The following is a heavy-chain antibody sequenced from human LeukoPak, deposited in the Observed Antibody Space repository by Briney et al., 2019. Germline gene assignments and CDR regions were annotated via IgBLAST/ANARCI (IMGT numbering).Heavy chain of an antibody. D-gene: IGHD5-18*01. J-gene: IGHJ4*02. CDR3: AKASGLDTAMVLLDY. CDR2: ISWNSGSI. V-gene: IGHV3-9*01. CDR1: GFTLSNHA. Sequence: GGSLRLSCAASGFTLSNHAMHWVRQAPGKGLEWVSGISWNSGSIGYADSVKGRFTISRDNAKNSLYLQMNSLRAEDTALYYCAKASGLDTAMVLLDYWGQGTLVTVSS.